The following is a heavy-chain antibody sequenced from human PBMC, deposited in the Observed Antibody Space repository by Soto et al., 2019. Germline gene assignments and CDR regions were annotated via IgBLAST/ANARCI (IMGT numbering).Heavy chain of an antibody. D-gene: IGHD3-22*01. V-gene: IGHV4-39*01. CDR2: IYYNGST. Sequence: PSETLSLTCTVSGGSVRSSTYYWGWIRQPPGKGLEWIGNIYYNGSTYYNPSLKSRVPMSVETSKKQFSLKLGSVTAADTGVYYGEKSFYYDSRVYYSWGKEPLVPVPP. CDR3: EKSFYYDSRVYYS. J-gene: IGHJ4*02. CDR1: GGSVRSSTYY.